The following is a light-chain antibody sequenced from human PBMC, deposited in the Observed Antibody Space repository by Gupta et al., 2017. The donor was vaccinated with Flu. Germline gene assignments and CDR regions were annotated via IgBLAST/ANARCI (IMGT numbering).Light chain of an antibody. Sequence: QSVLTQPPSVSEAPRQRVTIPCSGSSSNIGNNAVNWYQQLPGKAPKLLIYYDDLVPSGVSDRFSGSKSGTSASLAISGLQSEDEADYYCEAWDDSLNGPVFGGGTKLTVL. CDR2: YDD. V-gene: IGLV1-36*01. CDR3: EAWDDSLNGPV. J-gene: IGLJ3*02. CDR1: SSNIGNNA.